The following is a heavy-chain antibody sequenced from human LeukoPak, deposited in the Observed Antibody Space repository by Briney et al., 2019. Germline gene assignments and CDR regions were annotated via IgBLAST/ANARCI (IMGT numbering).Heavy chain of an antibody. CDR1: GGSISSYY. Sequence: PSETLSLTCTVSGGSISSYYWSWIRQPPGKGLEWIGYIYYSGSTYYNPSLKSRVTISVDTSKNQFSLKLSSVTAADTAVYYCARVGSWLYGSGSYRRDFDYWGQGTLVTVSS. D-gene: IGHD3-10*01. V-gene: IGHV4-59*08. CDR3: ARVGSWLYGSGSYRRDFDY. CDR2: IYYSGST. J-gene: IGHJ4*02.